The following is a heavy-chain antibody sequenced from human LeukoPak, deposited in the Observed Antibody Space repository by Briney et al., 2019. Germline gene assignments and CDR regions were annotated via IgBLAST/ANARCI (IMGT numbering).Heavy chain of an antibody. V-gene: IGHV3-7*01. CDR1: GFTFTNYW. J-gene: IGHJ4*02. Sequence: ESGGSLRLSCAASGFTFTNYWMAWVRQAPGKGLEWVANIKQDGSEKFYVDSVKGRFTISRDNAKNSVYLQMSSLRAEDTAVYYCARDMGLGYCSGGSCRKFDYWGQGTLVTVSS. CDR2: IKQDGSEK. CDR3: ARDMGLGYCSGGSCRKFDY. D-gene: IGHD2-15*01.